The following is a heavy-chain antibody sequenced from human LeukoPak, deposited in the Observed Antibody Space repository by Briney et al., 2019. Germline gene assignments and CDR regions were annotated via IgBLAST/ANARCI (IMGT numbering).Heavy chain of an antibody. CDR1: GFTVSSNY. Sequence: GGPLRLSCAASGFTVSSNYMSWVRQAPGKGLEWVSVIYNGGSTYYADSVKGRFTISRDNSKKTLYLQMNSLRAEDTAVYYCARGSSSPQSFWGQGTLVTVSS. CDR2: IYNGGST. D-gene: IGHD6-13*01. V-gene: IGHV3-66*01. CDR3: ARGSSSPQSF. J-gene: IGHJ4*02.